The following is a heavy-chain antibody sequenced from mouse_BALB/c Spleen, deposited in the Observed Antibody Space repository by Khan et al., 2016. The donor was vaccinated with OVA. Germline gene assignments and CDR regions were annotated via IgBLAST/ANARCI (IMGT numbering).Heavy chain of an antibody. CDR3: ARGASYWYFDV. CDR2: INTYTGEP. V-gene: IGHV9-1*02. J-gene: IGHJ1*01. Sequence: QIELVQSGPELKKPGGTVKISCKASGYTFTNYGMNWVKQAPGKGLKWMGWINTYTGEPTYTDDVKGRFAFSLETSASTAYLQINNLKNEDMATYFCARGASYWYFDVWGAGTTVTVSS. CDR1: GYTFTNYG.